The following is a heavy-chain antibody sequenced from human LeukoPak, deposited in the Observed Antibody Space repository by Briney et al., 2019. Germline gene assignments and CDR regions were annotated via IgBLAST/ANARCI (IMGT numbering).Heavy chain of an antibody. CDR2: I. CDR1: GFSFSDYS. J-gene: IGHJ4*02. D-gene: IGHD1-26*01. CDR3: ARDSSGSYSRFDY. Sequence: GGSLRLSCGASGFSFSDYSMNWVRQAPGERLEWVSSIYYTDSVKGRFTISRDNAKNSLYPLMNSLRVEDTAVYYCARDSSGSYSRFDYWGQGTLVTVSS. V-gene: IGHV3-21*01.